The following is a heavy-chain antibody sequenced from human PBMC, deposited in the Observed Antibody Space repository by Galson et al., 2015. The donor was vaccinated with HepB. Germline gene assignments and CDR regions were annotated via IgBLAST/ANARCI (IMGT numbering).Heavy chain of an antibody. CDR3: ASMYYYDSRGSSTYYYYGMDV. D-gene: IGHD3-22*01. V-gene: IGHV5-10-1*01. Sequence: QSGAEVKKPGESLRISCKGSGYNLTTYWISWVRQMPGKGLEWMGRIDPSDSYANYSPSFQGHVTISADKSISTAYLQWSSLKASDTAMYYCASMYYYDSRGSSTYYYYGMDVWGQGTTVTVSS. CDR1: GYNLTTYW. CDR2: IDPSDSYA. J-gene: IGHJ6*02.